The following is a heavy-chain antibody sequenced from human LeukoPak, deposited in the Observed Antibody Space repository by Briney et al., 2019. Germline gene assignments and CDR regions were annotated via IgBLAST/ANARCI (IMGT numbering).Heavy chain of an antibody. CDR1: AGSFSGYY. D-gene: IGHD2-2*01. CDR2: INHSGST. CDR3: ARRYCSSTSCYAFDY. Sequence: SETLSLTCAVYAGSFSGYYWSWIRQPPGKGLEWIGEINHSGSTNYNPSLKSRVTISVDTSKNQFSLKLSSVTAADTAVYYCARRYCSSTSCYAFDYWGQGTLVTVSS. J-gene: IGHJ4*02. V-gene: IGHV4-34*01.